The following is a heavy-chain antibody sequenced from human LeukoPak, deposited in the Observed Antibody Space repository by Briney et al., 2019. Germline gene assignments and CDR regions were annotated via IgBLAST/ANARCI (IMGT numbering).Heavy chain of an antibody. CDR3: ARDLGIAAAGFDY. CDR2: ISSSGSTI. Sequence: PGGSLGLSCAASGFTFSSYEMNWVRQAPGRGLEWVSYISSSGSTIYYADSVKGRFTISRDNAKNSLYLQMNSLRAEDTAVYYCARDLGIAAAGFDYWGQGTLVTVSS. CDR1: GFTFSSYE. V-gene: IGHV3-48*03. J-gene: IGHJ4*02. D-gene: IGHD6-13*01.